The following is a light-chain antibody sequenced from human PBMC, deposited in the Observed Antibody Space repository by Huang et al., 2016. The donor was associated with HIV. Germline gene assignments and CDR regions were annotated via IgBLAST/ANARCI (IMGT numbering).Light chain of an antibody. Sequence: EIVLTQSPATLSLSPGERSTLSCRASQSVGSFLAWYQQKPGQAPRRLIYDASYRATGIPARVSGSGSGTDFTLTISSLEPEDFAVYYCQQRTYSFTFGPGTKVD. J-gene: IGKJ3*01. CDR3: QQRTYSFT. V-gene: IGKV3-11*01. CDR2: DAS. CDR1: QSVGSF.